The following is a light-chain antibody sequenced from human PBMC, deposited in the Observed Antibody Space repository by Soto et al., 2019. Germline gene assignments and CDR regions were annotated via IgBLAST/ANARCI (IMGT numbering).Light chain of an antibody. CDR2: GAS. CDR3: QQYGSSPRT. J-gene: IGKJ3*01. CDR1: QSVSSIY. V-gene: IGKV3-20*01. Sequence: EIVLTQSPGTLSLSPGERATLSCRASQSVSSIYLAWYQQKPGQPPRLLIYGASSRATGIPDRFSGSGSGTDFTLTISRLEPEDFAVYYCQQYGSSPRTFGPGTKVDIK.